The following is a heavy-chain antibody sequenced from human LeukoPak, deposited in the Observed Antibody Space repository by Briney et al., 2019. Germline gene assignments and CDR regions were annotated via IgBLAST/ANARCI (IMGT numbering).Heavy chain of an antibody. CDR1: GYTFTSYG. CDR3: ARALIQPYGRFDY. Sequence: ASVKVSCKASGYTFTSYGISWVRQAPGQGLEWMGWISGYNGNTDYAQNLQGRVTMTTDTSTSKAYMELRSLRSDDTAVYYCARALIQPYGRFDYWGQGTLVTVSS. V-gene: IGHV1-18*01. CDR2: ISGYNGNT. D-gene: IGHD5-18*01. J-gene: IGHJ4*02.